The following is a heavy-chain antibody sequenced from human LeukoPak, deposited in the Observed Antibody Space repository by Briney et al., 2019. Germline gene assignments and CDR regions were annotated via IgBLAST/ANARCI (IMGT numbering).Heavy chain of an antibody. CDR1: GFIFSDYA. CDR2: IRSSGGST. Sequence: PGGSLRLSCAASGFIFSDYAMNWVRQAPGKGVEWVSSIRSSGGSTYYADSVKGRFTISRDNSNNTLSLQMNSLRVEDTAVYYCAKDGGGTIFGMVIILHYMDVWGKGTTVTVSS. J-gene: IGHJ6*03. CDR3: AKDGGGTIFGMVIILHYMDV. D-gene: IGHD3-3*01. V-gene: IGHV3-23*01.